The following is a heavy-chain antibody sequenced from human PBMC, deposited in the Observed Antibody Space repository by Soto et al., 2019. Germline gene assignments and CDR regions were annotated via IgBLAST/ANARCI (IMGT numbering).Heavy chain of an antibody. D-gene: IGHD6-19*01. CDR1: GFTFSSYW. CDR3: ARDQGYSSGWYFSWYFDL. V-gene: IGHV3-74*01. J-gene: IGHJ2*01. Sequence: GGSLRLSCAASGFTFSSYWMHWVRQAPGKGLVWVSRINSDGSSTSYADSAKGRFTISRDNAKNTLYLQMNSLRAEDTAVYYCARDQGYSSGWYFSWYFDLWGRGTLVTVSS. CDR2: INSDGSST.